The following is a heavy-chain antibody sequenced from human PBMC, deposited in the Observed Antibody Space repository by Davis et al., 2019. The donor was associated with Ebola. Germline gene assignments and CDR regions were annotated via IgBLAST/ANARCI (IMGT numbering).Heavy chain of an antibody. CDR1: GFTFDDYA. Sequence: GGSLRLSCAASGFTFDDYAMHWVRQAPGKGLEWVANIKQDGSEKYYVDSVKGRFTISRDNSKNTLYLQMNSLRVDDTAVYYCAKARSSWTPFDYWGQGTLVTVSS. V-gene: IGHV3-7*03. J-gene: IGHJ4*02. CDR3: AKARSSWTPFDY. CDR2: IKQDGSEK. D-gene: IGHD6-13*01.